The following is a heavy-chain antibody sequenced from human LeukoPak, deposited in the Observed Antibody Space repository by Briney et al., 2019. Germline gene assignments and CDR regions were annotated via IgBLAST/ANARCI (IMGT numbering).Heavy chain of an antibody. V-gene: IGHV3-9*01. CDR1: GFTFDDYA. D-gene: IGHD3-3*01. J-gene: IGHJ4*02. CDR3: AKDLSYDFWSGYHPFDY. Sequence: GGSLRLSCAASGFTFDDYAMHWVRQAPGKGLEWVSGISWNSGSIGYADSVKGRFTISRDNAKNSLYLQMNSLRAEDTALYYCAKDLSYDFWSGYHPFDYWGQGTLVTVSS. CDR2: ISWNSGSI.